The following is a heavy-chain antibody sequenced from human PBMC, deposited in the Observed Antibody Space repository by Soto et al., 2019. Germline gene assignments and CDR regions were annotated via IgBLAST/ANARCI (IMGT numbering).Heavy chain of an antibody. CDR3: AFTLSANYYYGMDV. CDR2: IIPIFGTP. D-gene: IGHD3-16*01. V-gene: IGHV1-69*12. J-gene: IGHJ6*02. Sequence: QVQLVQSGAEVKKPGSSVKVSCKASGGTFSSYAISWVRQAPGQGLEWMGGIIPIFGTPDYAQKFQGRVTITADESTSTAYMELSSLRSEDTAVYYCAFTLSANYYYGMDVWGQGSTVTVSS. CDR1: GGTFSSYA.